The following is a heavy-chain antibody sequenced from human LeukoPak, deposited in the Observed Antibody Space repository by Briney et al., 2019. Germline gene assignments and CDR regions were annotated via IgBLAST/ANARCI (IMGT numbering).Heavy chain of an antibody. V-gene: IGHV1-24*01. CDR1: GYTFTSYY. CDR2: FDPEDGET. CDR3: AIDFAYCGGDCYPS. D-gene: IGHD2-21*02. Sequence: GASVKVSCKASGYTFTSYYMHWVRQAPGKGLEWMGGFDPEDGETIYAQKFQGRVTMTEDTSTDTAYMELSRLRSEDTAVYYCAIDFAYCGGDCYPSWGQGTLVTVSS. J-gene: IGHJ5*02.